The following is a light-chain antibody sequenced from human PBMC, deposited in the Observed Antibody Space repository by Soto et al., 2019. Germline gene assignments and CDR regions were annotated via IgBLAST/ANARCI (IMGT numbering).Light chain of an antibody. Sequence: GDRVTITCRVSQRITTYLNWYQQKPGEAPKLLISTSGTLQRGVSSRFSGSGSGTDFSLTITALRPEDFATYFCQQTYSTPYTFGQGTKLEIK. CDR2: TSG. CDR1: QRITTY. CDR3: QQTYSTPYT. V-gene: IGKV1-39*01. J-gene: IGKJ2*01.